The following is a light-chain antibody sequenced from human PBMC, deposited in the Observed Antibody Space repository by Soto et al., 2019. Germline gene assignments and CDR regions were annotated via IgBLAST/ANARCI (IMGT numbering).Light chain of an antibody. CDR1: SSDIGGYNY. J-gene: IGLJ3*02. V-gene: IGLV2-14*01. CDR2: EVS. CDR3: SSYTNSDTWV. Sequence: QSALTQPASVSGSPGQSITISCTGSSSDIGGYNYVSWYLQYPGKAPKLMIYEVSNRPSGISNRFSASKSGNTASLTFSGLQAEDETDYYCSSYTNSDTWVFGGGTKVTVL.